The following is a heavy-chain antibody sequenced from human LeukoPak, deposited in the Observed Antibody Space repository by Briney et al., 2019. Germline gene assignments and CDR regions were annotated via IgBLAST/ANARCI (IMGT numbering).Heavy chain of an antibody. J-gene: IGHJ4*02. Sequence: SETLSLTCSVSGGSINNYGGAWIRQPPGGGLEWLEFIYYTGTTLHNPSFKSRVTLSVDTSKNQFSLKLSSVTAADTAIYYCARYNSLNRDFTALDFWGQGILVTVSS. CDR2: IYYTGTT. CDR3: ARYNSLNRDFTALDF. V-gene: IGHV4-59*01. CDR1: GGSINNYG. D-gene: IGHD3-9*01.